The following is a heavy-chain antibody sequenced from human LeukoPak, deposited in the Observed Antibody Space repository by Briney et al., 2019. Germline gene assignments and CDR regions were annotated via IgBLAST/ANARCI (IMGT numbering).Heavy chain of an antibody. D-gene: IGHD6-13*01. V-gene: IGHV1-18*01. CDR2: ISAYNGNT. CDR3: ARVAAAAGNRFDWFDP. J-gene: IGHJ5*02. Sequence: GASVKVSCKTSGYTFTSYGISWVRQAPGQGLEWMGWISAYNGNTNYAQKLQGRVTMTTDTSTSTACMELRSLRSDDTAVYYCARVAAAAGNRFDWFDPWGQGTLVTVSS. CDR1: GYTFTSYG.